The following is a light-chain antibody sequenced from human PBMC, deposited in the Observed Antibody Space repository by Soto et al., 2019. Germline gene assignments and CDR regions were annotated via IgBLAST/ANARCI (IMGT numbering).Light chain of an antibody. Sequence: QSALTQPASVSGSPGQSITISCTGTSSDIGTYNYVSWYQQYPGKAPNLMIYEVSYRPSGVSNRFSGSKSGNTASLTISGLQAEDEAGYYCSSYTGSSTLYVFGTGSKVTVL. CDR1: SSDIGTYNY. J-gene: IGLJ1*01. V-gene: IGLV2-14*01. CDR2: EVS. CDR3: SSYTGSSTLYV.